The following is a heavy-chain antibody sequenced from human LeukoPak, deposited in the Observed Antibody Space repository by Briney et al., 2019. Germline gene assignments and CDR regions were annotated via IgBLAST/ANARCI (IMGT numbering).Heavy chain of an antibody. Sequence: GASVKVSCKASGYTFTSYGISWVRQAPGQGLEWMGGIIPIFGTANYAQKFQGRVTITADESTSTAYMELSSLRSEDTAVYYCARGQYPYDSSGYYLRCAFDIWGQGTMVTVSS. CDR2: IIPIFGTA. V-gene: IGHV1-69*13. CDR1: GYTFTSYG. CDR3: ARGQYPYDSSGYYLRCAFDI. J-gene: IGHJ3*02. D-gene: IGHD3-22*01.